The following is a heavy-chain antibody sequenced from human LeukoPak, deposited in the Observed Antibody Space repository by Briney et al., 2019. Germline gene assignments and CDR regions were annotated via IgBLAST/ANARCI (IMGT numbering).Heavy chain of an antibody. CDR3: ARGAAGIAGAVSWFDP. V-gene: IGHV1-2*02. J-gene: IGHJ5*02. Sequence: ASAMVSCKASGYTFSGYYMHWVRQAPGQGLEWMGWINPNSGGANYAQNFQGRVTMTRDTSISTAYMDLSRLRSDDTAVYYCARGAAGIAGAVSWFDPWGQGTLVTVSS. CDR2: INPNSGGA. CDR1: GYTFSGYY. D-gene: IGHD6-13*01.